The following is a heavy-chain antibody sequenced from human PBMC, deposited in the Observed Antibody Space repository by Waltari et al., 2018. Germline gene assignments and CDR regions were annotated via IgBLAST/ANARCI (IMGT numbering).Heavy chain of an antibody. CDR3: ARERGSGSYNRFDP. CDR2: IYYSGST. D-gene: IGHD1-26*01. CDR1: GGSISSGGYY. J-gene: IGHJ5*02. Sequence: QVQLQESGPGLVKPSQTLSLTCTVSGGSISSGGYYWSWIRQHPGKGLEWIGYIYYSGSTNYNPSLKSRVTISVDTSKNQFSLKLSSVTAADTAVYYCARERGSGSYNRFDPWGQGTLVTVSS. V-gene: IGHV4-61*08.